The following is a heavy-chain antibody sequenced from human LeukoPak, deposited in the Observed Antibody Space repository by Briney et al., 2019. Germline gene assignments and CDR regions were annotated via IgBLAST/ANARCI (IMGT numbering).Heavy chain of an antibody. D-gene: IGHD6-13*01. CDR3: ARTPLIAAAGRLYGTTFDY. CDR2: INNSGST. Sequence: PRTLSLTSAVYGGAFSGYYWSWIRQPPGKGLEGIGEINNSGSTNYNPSLKSRVTISVDTSKNQFSLKLSSLTAADTAVYYCARTPLIAAAGRLYGTTFDYWGQGTLVTVSS. V-gene: IGHV4-34*01. J-gene: IGHJ4*02. CDR1: GGAFSGYY.